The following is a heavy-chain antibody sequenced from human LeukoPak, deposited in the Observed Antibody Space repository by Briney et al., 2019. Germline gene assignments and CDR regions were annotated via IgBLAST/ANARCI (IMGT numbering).Heavy chain of an antibody. CDR3: AREYYSSFDY. V-gene: IGHV3-7*01. D-gene: IGHD2-21*01. Sequence: GESLRLSCVASGFYFNPYWMAWVRQAPGKGLEWVATISHDGYSTFYVDSVRGRFSISRDNAQNSLSLQMSSLRVDDTAVYYCAREYYSSFDYWGQGALVTVSS. CDR2: ISHDGYST. CDR1: GFYFNPYW. J-gene: IGHJ4*02.